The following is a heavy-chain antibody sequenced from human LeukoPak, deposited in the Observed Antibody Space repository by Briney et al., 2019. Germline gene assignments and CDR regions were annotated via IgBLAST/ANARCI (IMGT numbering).Heavy chain of an antibody. V-gene: IGHV3-15*01. CDR1: VFTFSNAW. J-gene: IGHJ4*02. D-gene: IGHD5-24*01. CDR2: IKSKTDGGTT. Sequence: GGSLRLSCAASVFTFSNAWMSGVPNAPGKGVEWVGRIKSKTDGGTTDYAAPVKGRFTISRDDSKNTLYLQMDSLKTEDTAVYYCTTDLGYNSFDYWGQGTLVTVSS. CDR3: TTDLGYNSFDY.